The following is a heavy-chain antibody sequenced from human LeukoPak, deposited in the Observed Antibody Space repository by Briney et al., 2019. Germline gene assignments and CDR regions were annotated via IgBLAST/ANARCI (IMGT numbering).Heavy chain of an antibody. V-gene: IGHV3-74*01. CDR2: INSDGSST. Sequence: GGSLRLSCAASGFTFSSYWMHWVRHAPGKGLVWVSRINSDGSSTGYADSVKGRFTISRDNAKNTLYLQMNSLRAEDTAVYYCARGPGYNPYYFDYWGQGTLVTVSS. D-gene: IGHD5-24*01. CDR1: GFTFSSYW. CDR3: ARGPGYNPYYFDY. J-gene: IGHJ4*02.